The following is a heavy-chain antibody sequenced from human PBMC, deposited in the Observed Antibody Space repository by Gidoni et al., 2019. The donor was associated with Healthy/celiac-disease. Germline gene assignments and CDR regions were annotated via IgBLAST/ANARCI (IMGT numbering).Heavy chain of an antibody. CDR2: ISYDGSNK. D-gene: IGHD5-18*01. V-gene: IGHV3-30*18. CDR3: ANSYWGQIDY. J-gene: IGHJ4*02. CDR1: SSYG. Sequence: SSYGMHWVRQAPGKGLEWVAVISYDGSNKYYADSVKGRFTISRDNSKNTLYLQMNSLRAEDTAVYYCANSYWGQIDYWGQGTLVTVSS.